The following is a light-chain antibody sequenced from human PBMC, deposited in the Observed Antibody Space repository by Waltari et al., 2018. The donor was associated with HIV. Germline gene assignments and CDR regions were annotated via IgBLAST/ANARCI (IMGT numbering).Light chain of an antibody. Sequence: SYMLTQPPSVSVAPGETARITCEGDNIGSRSVQWYQQKAGQAPVLVIYYDIYRPSGIPERFSGSNSDNTATLTISRVEAGDEADYYCQVWDGDSNHVVFGGGTKLTVL. CDR3: QVWDGDSNHVV. CDR1: NIGSRS. CDR2: YDI. V-gene: IGLV3-21*04. J-gene: IGLJ2*01.